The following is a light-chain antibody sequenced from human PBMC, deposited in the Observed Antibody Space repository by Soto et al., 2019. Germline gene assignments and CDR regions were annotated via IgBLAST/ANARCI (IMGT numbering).Light chain of an antibody. Sequence: QSVLTQPPSASGSPGQSVTISCTGTSGDVGGYDYVSWYQQHPGKAPKLMIYEVTKRPLGVPDRFSGSKSGNTASLTVSGLQAEDEADYYCQSYDSSLSGSVFGTGTKVTVL. CDR1: SGDVGGYDY. CDR2: EVT. V-gene: IGLV2-8*01. J-gene: IGLJ1*01. CDR3: QSYDSSLSGSV.